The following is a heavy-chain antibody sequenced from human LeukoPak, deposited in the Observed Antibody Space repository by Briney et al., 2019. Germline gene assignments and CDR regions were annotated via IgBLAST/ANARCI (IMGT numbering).Heavy chain of an antibody. Sequence: GGSLRLSCAASGFTFSDYYMSWIRQAPGKGLEWVSYISSSGSTIYYADSVKGRFTISRDNANNSLYLQMNTLRAEDTAVYYCASPALRYGPGSYIDAFDIWGQGTMVTVSS. CDR2: ISSSGSTI. J-gene: IGHJ3*02. V-gene: IGHV3-11*01. CDR3: ASPALRYGPGSYIDAFDI. CDR1: GFTFSDYY. D-gene: IGHD3-10*01.